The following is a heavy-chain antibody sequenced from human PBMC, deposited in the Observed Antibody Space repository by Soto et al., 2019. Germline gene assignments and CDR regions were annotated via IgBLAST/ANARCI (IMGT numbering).Heavy chain of an antibody. D-gene: IGHD3-22*01. V-gene: IGHV4-34*01. CDR2: VNHSGST. CDR1: GGSFSGYY. Sequence: SETLSLTCAVYGGSFSGYYWSWIRQPPGKGLEWIGEVNHSGSTNYNPSLKSRVTISVDTSKNQFSLKLSSVTAAGTAVYYCARGGTMIVVAPFDYWGQGTLVTVSS. CDR3: ARGGTMIVVAPFDY. J-gene: IGHJ4*02.